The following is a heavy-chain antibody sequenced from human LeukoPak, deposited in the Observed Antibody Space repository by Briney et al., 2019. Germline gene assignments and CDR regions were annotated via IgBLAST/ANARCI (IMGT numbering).Heavy chain of an antibody. Sequence: PSETLSLTCTVSGGSISSSTFYWGWIRQPPGKGLEWIGTIYYSGSTFYNPSLKSRVTISVDTSKNQFSLRLSSVTAADTAVYYCARLRSGWYDSLDIWGQGTMVTVSS. J-gene: IGHJ3*02. V-gene: IGHV4-39*01. D-gene: IGHD6-19*01. CDR3: ARLRSGWYDSLDI. CDR1: GGSISSSTFY. CDR2: IYYSGST.